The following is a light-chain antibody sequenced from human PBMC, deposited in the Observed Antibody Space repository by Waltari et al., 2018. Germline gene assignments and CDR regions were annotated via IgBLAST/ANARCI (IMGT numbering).Light chain of an antibody. V-gene: IGKV4-1*01. CDR2: WAS. J-gene: IGKJ1*01. CDR1: QSVLYSANSKNY. CDR3: QQYYGAPRT. Sequence: DIVMTQSPDSLAVSLGERATINCKSSQSVLYSANSKNYLAWFQQKPGQPPKLLIYWASTRESGFPDRFIGSGSGTDFTLTITRLQAEDVAVYYCQQYYGAPRTFGQGTKVEIK.